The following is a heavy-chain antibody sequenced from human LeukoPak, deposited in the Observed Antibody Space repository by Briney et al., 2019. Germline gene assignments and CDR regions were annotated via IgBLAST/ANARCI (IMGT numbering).Heavy chain of an antibody. CDR3: AREEPYGMDV. CDR2: IIPILGIA. J-gene: IGHJ6*02. Sequence: SVNVSCKPSGGTFSSYTISWVRQAPGQGREWMGRIIPILGIANYAQKFQGRVTITADKSTSTAYMELSSLRSEDTDVYYCAREEPYGMDVWGQGTTVTVSS. V-gene: IGHV1-69*04. CDR1: GGTFSSYT.